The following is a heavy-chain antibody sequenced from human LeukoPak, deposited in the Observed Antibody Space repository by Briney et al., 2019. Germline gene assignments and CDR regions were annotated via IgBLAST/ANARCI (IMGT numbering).Heavy chain of an antibody. CDR2: ISLSSTTI. CDR3: ARDSDSNFDY. CDR1: RFTYCIYN. J-gene: IGHJ4*02. Sequence: GSLTLSCVAYRFTYCIYNMKWLRQATVKALKWVSYISLSSTTIYYADSVKGRFTISRDNAKNSLYLQMNSLRAEDTAVYYCARDSDSNFDYWGQGTLVTVSS. D-gene: IGHD5-18*01. V-gene: IGHV3-48*01.